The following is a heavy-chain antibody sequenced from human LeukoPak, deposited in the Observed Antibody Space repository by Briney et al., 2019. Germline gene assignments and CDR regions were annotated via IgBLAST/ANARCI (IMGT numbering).Heavy chain of an antibody. J-gene: IGHJ4*02. Sequence: PSETLSLTCTVSGGSISSGSYYWSWIRQPAGKGLEWIGRIYTSGSTNYNPSLKSRVTISVDTSKNQFSLKLSSVTAADTAVYYCARDPGPTGTVDYWGQGTLVTVSS. CDR2: IYTSGST. D-gene: IGHD1-1*01. CDR3: ARDPGPTGTVDY. CDR1: GGSISSGSYY. V-gene: IGHV4-61*02.